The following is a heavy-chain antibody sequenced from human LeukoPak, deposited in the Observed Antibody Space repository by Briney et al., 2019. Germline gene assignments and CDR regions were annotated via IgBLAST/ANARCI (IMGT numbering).Heavy chain of an antibody. D-gene: IGHD3-10*01. CDR1: GFTFSSYG. CDR3: ARDTGEILDY. J-gene: IGHJ4*02. Sequence: GRSLRLSCAASGFTFSSYGMHWVRQAPGKGLEWVAVIWYGGSNKYYADSVKGRFTISRDNSKNTLYLQMNSLRAEDTAVYYCARDTGEILDYWGQGTLVTVSS. V-gene: IGHV3-33*01. CDR2: IWYGGSNK.